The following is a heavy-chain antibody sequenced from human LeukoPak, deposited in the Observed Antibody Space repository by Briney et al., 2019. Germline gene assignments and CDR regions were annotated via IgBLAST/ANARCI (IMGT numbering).Heavy chain of an antibody. D-gene: IGHD5-24*01. CDR1: GYTFTSYY. CDR2: INPSGGST. J-gene: IGHJ3*02. V-gene: IGHV1-46*01. CDR3: ARMSRRDGYRPAFDI. Sequence: ASVKVSCKASGYTFTSYYMHWVRQAPGRGLEWMGIINPSGGSTSYAQKFQGRVTMTRDMSTSTVYMELSSLRSEDTAVYYCARMSRRDGYRPAFDIWGQGTMVTVSS.